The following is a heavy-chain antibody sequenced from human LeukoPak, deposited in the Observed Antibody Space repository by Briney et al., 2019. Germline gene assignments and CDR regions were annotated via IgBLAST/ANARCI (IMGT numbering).Heavy chain of an antibody. J-gene: IGHJ4*02. CDR3: AKSGDTLMPGFDY. CDR1: GFTFSSYG. V-gene: IGHV3-23*05. Sequence: GGSLRLSCAVSGFTFSSYGMHWVRQAPGKGLEWVSSITSTSSSTFYADSVKGRFTISRDNSKKTLHLQMNSVRAEDTAVYYCAKSGDTLMPGFDYWGQGTLVTVSS. CDR2: ITSTSSST. D-gene: IGHD1-26*01.